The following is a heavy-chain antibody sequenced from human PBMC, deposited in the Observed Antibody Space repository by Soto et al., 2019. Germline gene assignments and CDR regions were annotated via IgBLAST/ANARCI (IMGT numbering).Heavy chain of an antibody. CDR3: ARELGYCTNGVCSGTYGMDV. J-gene: IGHJ6*02. D-gene: IGHD2-8*01. V-gene: IGHV3-30*03. CDR2: ISYDGSNK. CDR1: GFTFSSYG. Sequence: PGGSLRLSCAASGFTFSSYGMHWVRQAPGKGLEWVAVISYDGSNKYYADSVKGRFTISRDNSKNTLYLQMNSLRAEDTAVYYCARELGYCTNGVCSGTYGMDVWGQGTTVTVSS.